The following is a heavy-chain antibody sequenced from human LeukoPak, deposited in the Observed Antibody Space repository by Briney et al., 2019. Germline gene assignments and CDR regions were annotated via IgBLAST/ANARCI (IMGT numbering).Heavy chain of an antibody. CDR3: AKDWELSGGYYFDY. CDR1: GFTFSSYA. CDR2: ISGSGGST. J-gene: IGHJ4*02. Sequence: HSGGSLRLSCAASGFTFSSYAMSWVRQAPGKGLEWVSTISGSGGSTYYADSVKGRFTISRDISKNTLYLQMNSLRADDTAVYYCAKDWELSGGYYFDYWGQGTLVTVSS. D-gene: IGHD3-10*01. V-gene: IGHV3-23*01.